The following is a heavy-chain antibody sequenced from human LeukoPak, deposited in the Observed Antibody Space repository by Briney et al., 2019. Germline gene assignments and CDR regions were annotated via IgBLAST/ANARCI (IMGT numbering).Heavy chain of an antibody. V-gene: IGHV3-48*02. D-gene: IGHD6-13*01. CDR3: AIAQYASSPVY. Sequence: GGSLRLSCAASGFTFNTYSMNCVRQAPGKGLAWVSYISPSSSDIFYADSVKGRFSISRDNARNSLYLQMNSLTDEDTAVYYCAIAQYASSPVYWGQGTLVTVSS. J-gene: IGHJ4*02. CDR2: ISPSSSDI. CDR1: GFTFNTYS.